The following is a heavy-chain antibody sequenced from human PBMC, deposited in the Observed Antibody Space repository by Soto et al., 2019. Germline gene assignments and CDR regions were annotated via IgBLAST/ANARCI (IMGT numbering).Heavy chain of an antibody. D-gene: IGHD2-8*01. Sequence: ASVKVSCKASGYSLSSYSIHWVRQAPGHGLEWVGVIRPKSGSTSTAQKLQGWVTMTTDTSISTASMELTRLTSDDTAIYYCARGDSTDCSNGVCSFFYNHDMDVWGQGTTVTVSS. CDR1: GYSLSSYS. CDR2: IRPKSGST. J-gene: IGHJ6*02. V-gene: IGHV1-2*04. CDR3: ARGDSTDCSNGVCSFFYNHDMDV.